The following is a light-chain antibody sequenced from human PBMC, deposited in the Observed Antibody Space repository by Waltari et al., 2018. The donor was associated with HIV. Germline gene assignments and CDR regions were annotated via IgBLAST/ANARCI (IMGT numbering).Light chain of an antibody. CDR2: EVN. CDR3: ASYGDTNRVL. CDR1: SSDVGGYEY. V-gene: IGLV2-8*01. J-gene: IGLJ6*01. Sequence: QSALTQPPSASGSLGQSVTIACTGTSSDVGGYEYVSWYQQHPDKAPKLIIYEVNKRPSGVPGRFSGTKSDTTASLTVAVLQEDDDAHYYSASYGDTNRVLFGGGTRVTVL.